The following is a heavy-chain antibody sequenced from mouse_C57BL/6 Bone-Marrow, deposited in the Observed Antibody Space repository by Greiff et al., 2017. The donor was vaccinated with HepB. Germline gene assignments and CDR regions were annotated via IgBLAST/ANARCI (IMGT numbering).Heavy chain of an antibody. J-gene: IGHJ3*01. V-gene: IGHV1-74*01. CDR3: AIVPYYYGSSYVDWFAY. CDR2: IHPSDSDT. D-gene: IGHD1-1*01. Sequence: QVQLQQPGAELVKPGASVKVSCKASGYTFTSYWMHWVKQRPGQGLEWIGRIHPSDSDTNYNQKFKGKATLTVDKSSSTAYMQLSSLTSEDSAVYYCAIVPYYYGSSYVDWFAYWGQGTLVTVSA. CDR1: GYTFTSYW.